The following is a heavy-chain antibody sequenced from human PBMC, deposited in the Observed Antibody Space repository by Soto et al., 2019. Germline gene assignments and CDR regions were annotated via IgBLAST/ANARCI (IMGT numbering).Heavy chain of an antibody. J-gene: IGHJ6*04. CDR3: ARRGSSWSNYYYYYGMDV. Sequence: SETLSLTCTVSGGSISSGGYYWSWIRQHPGKGLEWIGYIYYSGSTNYNPSLKSRVTISVDTSKNQFSLKLSSVTAADTAVYYCARRGSSWSNYYYYYGMDVWGKGTTVTVSS. CDR1: GGSISSGGYY. CDR2: IYYSGST. V-gene: IGHV4-31*03. D-gene: IGHD6-13*01.